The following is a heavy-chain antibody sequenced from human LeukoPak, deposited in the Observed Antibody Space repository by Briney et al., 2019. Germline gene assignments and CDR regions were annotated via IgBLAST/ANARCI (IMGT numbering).Heavy chain of an antibody. CDR1: GFTFSDYY. D-gene: IGHD2-2*02. CDR3: ATEVPAAIHGTDY. V-gene: IGHV3-11*04. Sequence: GGSLRLSCAASGFTFSDYYMSWIRQAPGKGLEWVSYISSSGSTIYYADSVKGRFTISRDNAKNSLYLQMNSLRAEDTAVYYCATEVPAAIHGTDYWGQGTLVTVSS. J-gene: IGHJ4*02. CDR2: ISSSGSTI.